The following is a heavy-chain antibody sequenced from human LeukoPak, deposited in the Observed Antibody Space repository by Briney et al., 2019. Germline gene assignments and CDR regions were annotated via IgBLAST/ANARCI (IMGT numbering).Heavy chain of an antibody. CDR3: ARVKGYSYGFGPPFDY. CDR1: GGSFSGYY. CDR2: INHSGST. D-gene: IGHD5-18*01. V-gene: IGHV4-34*01. J-gene: IGHJ4*02. Sequence: PSETLSLTCAVYGGSFSGYYWSWLRQPPGKGLEWIGEINHSGSTNYNPSLKSRVTISVDTSKNQFSLKLSSVTAADTAVYYCARVKGYSYGFGPPFDYWGQGTLVTVSS.